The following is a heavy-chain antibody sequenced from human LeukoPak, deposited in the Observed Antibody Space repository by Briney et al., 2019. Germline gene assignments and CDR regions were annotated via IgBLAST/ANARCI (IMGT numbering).Heavy chain of an antibody. CDR3: ARKLWFGEPCCYDY. D-gene: IGHD3-10*01. CDR1: GFPFSDYY. CDR2: ISSSSYI. J-gene: IGHJ4*02. Sequence: GSLSLSCVASGFPFSDYYMDWIRQAPGKGLEWVSSISSSSYIYYADSVKGRFTISRDNAKNSLHLQMNSLRAEDTAVYYCARKLWFGEPCCYDYWGQGTLVTVSS. V-gene: IGHV3-69-1*01.